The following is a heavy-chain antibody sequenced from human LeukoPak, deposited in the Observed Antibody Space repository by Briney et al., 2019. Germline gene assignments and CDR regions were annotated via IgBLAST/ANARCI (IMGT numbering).Heavy chain of an antibody. Sequence: GRSLRLSCAASGFTLSSYSMQWVRQARCKGLEWVAVISYDGSNKYYADSVKGRFTISRDNSKNTLYLQMNSLRAEDTAVYYCANCDPSPYYYGMDVWGQGTTVTVSS. J-gene: IGHJ6*02. V-gene: IGHV3-30*04. CDR2: ISYDGSNK. CDR1: GFTLSSYS. CDR3: ANCDPSPYYYGMDV. D-gene: IGHD2-21*02.